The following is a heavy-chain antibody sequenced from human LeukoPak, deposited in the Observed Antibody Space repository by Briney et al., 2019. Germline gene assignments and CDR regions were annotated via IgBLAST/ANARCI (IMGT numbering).Heavy chain of an antibody. V-gene: IGHV5-51*01. CDR1: GYSFTSYW. CDR3: AGEGGSSWTRDAFDI. CDR2: IYPGDSDT. Sequence: PGESLKISCKGSGYSFTSYWIGWVRLMPGKGLGWMGIIYPGDSDTRYSPSFQGQVTISADKSISTAYLQWSSLKASDTAMYYCAGEGGSSWTRDAFDIWGQGTMVTVSS. J-gene: IGHJ3*02. D-gene: IGHD6-13*01.